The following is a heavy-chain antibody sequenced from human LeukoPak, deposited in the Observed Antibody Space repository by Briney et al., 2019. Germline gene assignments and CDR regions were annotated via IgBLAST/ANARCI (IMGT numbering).Heavy chain of an antibody. CDR3: ARDYYGSGSFDP. Sequence: ASVKVSCKASGGTFSSYAISWVRQAPGQGLEWMGGIIPIFGTANYAQKFQGRVTITADESTSTAYIELSSLRSEDTAVYYCARDYYGSGSFDPWGQGTLVTVSS. D-gene: IGHD3-10*01. V-gene: IGHV1-69*13. CDR2: IIPIFGTA. J-gene: IGHJ5*02. CDR1: GGTFSSYA.